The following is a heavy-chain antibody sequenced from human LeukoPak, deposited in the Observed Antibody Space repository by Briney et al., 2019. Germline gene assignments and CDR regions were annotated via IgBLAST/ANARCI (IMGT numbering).Heavy chain of an antibody. D-gene: IGHD3-9*01. CDR2: ISTSSSSK. V-gene: IGHV3-21*01. J-gene: IGHJ4*02. Sequence: RGSLSLSCAVSGFTFSSYRMSWVRQAPGKGLEWVSSISTSSSSKYYADSVKGRFTISRDNAKNSLDLQMNSLRAEDTAVYYCARWDDLFLIDFWGQGTLVTVSS. CDR1: GFTFSSYR. CDR3: ARWDDLFLIDF.